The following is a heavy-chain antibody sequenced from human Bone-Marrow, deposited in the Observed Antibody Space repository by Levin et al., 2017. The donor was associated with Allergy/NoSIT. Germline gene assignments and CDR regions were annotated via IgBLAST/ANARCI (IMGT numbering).Heavy chain of an antibody. J-gene: IGHJ6*02. D-gene: IGHD3-3*01. CDR2: ISSSESSI. V-gene: IGHV3-48*03. CDR3: ARRKRIAIFGVIMRKYFGMDV. Sequence: GESLKISCVASGFTLSSFDLNWVRQAPGKGLEWISYISSSESSIYYADSVKGRFTVSIDSAKNSLYLQMNSLRVEDTAVYFCARRKRIAIFGVIMRKYFGMDVWGQGTTVTVSS. CDR1: GFTLSSFD.